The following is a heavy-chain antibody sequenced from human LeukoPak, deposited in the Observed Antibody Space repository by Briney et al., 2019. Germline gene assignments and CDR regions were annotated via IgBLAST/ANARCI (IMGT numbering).Heavy chain of an antibody. D-gene: IGHD2-15*01. CDR3: ASGVVVAATVLRFDY. J-gene: IGHJ4*02. CDR2: ISGSGGST. V-gene: IGHV3-23*01. CDR1: GFTFSSYA. Sequence: GGSLRLSCAASGFTFSSYAMSWVRQAPGKGLEWVSAISGSGGSTYYADSVKGRFTISRDNSENTLYLQMNSLRAEDTAVYYCASGVVVAATVLRFDYWGQGTLVTVSS.